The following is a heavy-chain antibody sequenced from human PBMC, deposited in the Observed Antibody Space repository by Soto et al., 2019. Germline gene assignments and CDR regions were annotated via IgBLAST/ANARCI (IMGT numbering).Heavy chain of an antibody. J-gene: IGHJ4*02. Sequence: QVQLVQSGAEVKKPGSSVKVSCKASGGTFSSYAISWVRQAPGQGLEWMGGIIPIFGTANYAQKFQGRVTITADESTSTAYMELSSLRSEGTAVYYCATRQVRGIYYDSSGYYYFDYWGQGTLVTVSS. CDR2: IIPIFGTA. D-gene: IGHD3-22*01. CDR1: GGTFSSYA. CDR3: ATRQVRGIYYDSSGYYYFDY. V-gene: IGHV1-69*01.